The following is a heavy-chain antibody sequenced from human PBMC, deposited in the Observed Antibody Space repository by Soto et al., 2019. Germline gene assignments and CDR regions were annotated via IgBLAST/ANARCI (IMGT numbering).Heavy chain of an antibody. D-gene: IGHD3-22*01. CDR2: IYYSGST. CDR3: ARDGLGGYYDSSGYNTPYGMEV. J-gene: IGHJ6*02. Sequence: AETLSLTCTVSGGSISSYYWGWIRQPPGKGLEWSGYIYYSGSTNYNPSLKSRVTISVDTSKNQFSLKLSSVTAADTAVYYCARDGLGGYYDSSGYNTPYGMEVWGQGTTVTVSS. CDR1: GGSISSYY. V-gene: IGHV4-59*01.